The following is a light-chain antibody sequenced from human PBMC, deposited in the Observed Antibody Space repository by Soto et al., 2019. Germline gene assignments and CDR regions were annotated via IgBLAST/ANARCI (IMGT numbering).Light chain of an antibody. CDR2: GAS. CDR1: QSVITNF. Sequence: EIVLTQSPGTLSLSPGERATLSCRASQSVITNFLGWYQQKPGQAPRLLFYGASSRATGIPDMFSGSWSRADFALTSGRLEPEDFAVYCWQQYGRSRTFGQGTRLEIK. CDR3: QQYGRSRT. J-gene: IGKJ5*01. V-gene: IGKV3-20*01.